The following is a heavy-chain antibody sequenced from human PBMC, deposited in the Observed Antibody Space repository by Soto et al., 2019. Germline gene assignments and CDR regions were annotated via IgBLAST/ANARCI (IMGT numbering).Heavy chain of an antibody. V-gene: IGHV3-66*04. D-gene: IGHD4-17*01. Sequence: ELQLVQSGGGLVQPGGSLRLSCTASGFTVSSSYMSWVRQGPGKGLEWVSIIYSDGTTYYVYYVKGRFTIPRDSSNNTLYVQMNSLRAEDKAVYYCARLVKYGNYPDYFDYRGQGTLVAVSS. CDR2: IYSDGTT. J-gene: IGHJ4*02. CDR3: ARLVKYGNYPDYFDY. CDR1: GFTVSSSY.